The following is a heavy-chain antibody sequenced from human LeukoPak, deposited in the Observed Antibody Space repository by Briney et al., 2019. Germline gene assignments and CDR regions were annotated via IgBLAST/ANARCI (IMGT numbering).Heavy chain of an antibody. CDR1: GGSISSSNW. J-gene: IGHJ5*02. D-gene: IGHD6-19*01. Sequence: PSETLSLTCAVSGGSISSSNWWSWVRQPPGQGLEWIGEIYHSGSTNYNPSLKSRVTISVDKSKNQFSLKLSSVTAADTAVYYCARASSGWYANWFDPWGQGTLVTVSS. V-gene: IGHV4-4*02. CDR2: IYHSGST. CDR3: ARASSGWYANWFDP.